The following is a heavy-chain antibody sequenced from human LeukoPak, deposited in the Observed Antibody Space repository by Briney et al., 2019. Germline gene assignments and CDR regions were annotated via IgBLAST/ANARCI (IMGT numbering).Heavy chain of an antibody. CDR3: ARGRNYYDSSDYLNWYFDL. CDR2: ISYDGSNK. Sequence: PGGSLRLSCAASGFTFSSYAMHWVRQAPGKGLEWVAVISYDGSNKYYADSVKGRFTISRDNSKNTLYLQMNSLRAEDTAVYYCARGRNYYDSSDYLNWYFDLWDRGTLVTVSS. D-gene: IGHD3-22*01. CDR1: GFTFSSYA. V-gene: IGHV3-30-3*01. J-gene: IGHJ2*01.